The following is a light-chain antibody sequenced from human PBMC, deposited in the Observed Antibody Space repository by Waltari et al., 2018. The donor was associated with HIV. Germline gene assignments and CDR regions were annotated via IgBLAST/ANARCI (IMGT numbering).Light chain of an antibody. CDR1: SSDVGGYND. CDR3: SSYTSSSTPV. CDR2: EVS. V-gene: IGLV2-14*01. J-gene: IGLJ2*01. Sequence: SALTQPASVSGSPGQEITITCTGTSSDVGGYNDVTWYQQHPGKAPKLMIYEVSNRPSGVSNLFSGSKSGNTASLTISGLQAEDEADYYCSSYTSSSTPVFGGGTKLTVL.